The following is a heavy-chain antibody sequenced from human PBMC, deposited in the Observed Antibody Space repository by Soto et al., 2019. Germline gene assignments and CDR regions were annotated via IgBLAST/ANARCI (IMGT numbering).Heavy chain of an antibody. CDR1: GFTFSSYA. V-gene: IGHV3-23*01. CDR2: ISGSGGST. CDR3: AKDWRDIVLVPAGYYYYGMDV. Sequence: GGSLRLSCAASGFTFSSYAMSWVRQAPGKGLEWVSAISGSGGSTYYADSVKGRFTISRDNSKNTLYLQMNSLRAEDTAVYYCAKDWRDIVLVPAGYYYYGMDVWGQGTTVTVSS. J-gene: IGHJ6*02. D-gene: IGHD2-2*01.